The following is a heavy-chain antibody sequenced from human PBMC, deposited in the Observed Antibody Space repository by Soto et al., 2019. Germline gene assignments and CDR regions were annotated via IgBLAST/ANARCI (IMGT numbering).Heavy chain of an antibody. CDR3: ARLVYDTRLNYMYFDF. V-gene: IGHV4-4*01. Sequence: LXLTCAVSCVSLTSGNWWTWVRQSPQRGLEYIGEIFHDGTANYYPSFERRVAMSVDTSRNQFSLKLTSVTAADTAVYFCARLVYDTRLNYMYFDFWGPGTLVTVSS. CDR1: CVSLTSGNW. CDR2: IFHDGTA. D-gene: IGHD3-10*01. J-gene: IGHJ4*02.